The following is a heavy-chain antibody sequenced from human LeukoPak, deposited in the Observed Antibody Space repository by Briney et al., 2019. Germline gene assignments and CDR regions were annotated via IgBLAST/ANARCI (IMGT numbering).Heavy chain of an antibody. J-gene: IGHJ4*02. CDR3: AKDRALFRFSEWLLEPLDY. CDR2: ITGSGGGT. V-gene: IGHV3-23*01. Sequence: PGGSLRLSCAASGFTFSSYGMIWVRQAPEKGLEWVSGITGSGGGTYYADSVKGRFTISRDNSKNTLYLQMNSLGAEDTAVYYCAKDRALFRFSEWLLEPLDYWGQGTLVTVSS. D-gene: IGHD3-3*01. CDR1: GFTFSSYG.